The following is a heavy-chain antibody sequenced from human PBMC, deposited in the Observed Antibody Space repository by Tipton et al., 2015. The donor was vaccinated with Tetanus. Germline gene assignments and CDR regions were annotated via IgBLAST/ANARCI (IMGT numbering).Heavy chain of an antibody. CDR3: ARDGDTSGHYGIFDS. Sequence: RSLRLSCATSGLSFSGYGLHWLRQAPGKGLEWVALVAYDGNNKYYADSVKGRFTISRDNSKDTLYLQMNSLRPEDTAVYYCARDGDTSGHYGIFDSWGQGTLLIVSS. D-gene: IGHD3-22*01. J-gene: IGHJ4*02. V-gene: IGHV3-30-3*01. CDR1: GLSFSGYG. CDR2: VAYDGNNK.